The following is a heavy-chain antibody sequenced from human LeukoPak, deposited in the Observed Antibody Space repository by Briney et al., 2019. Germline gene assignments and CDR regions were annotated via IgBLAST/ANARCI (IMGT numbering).Heavy chain of an antibody. V-gene: IGHV4-59*01. CDR2: IYYSGST. D-gene: IGHD4/OR15-4a*01. J-gene: IGHJ3*02. CDR1: GGSISSYY. Sequence: ETSETLSLTCTVSGGSISSYYWSWIRRPPGKGLEWIGYIYYSGSTNYNPSLKSRVTISVDTSKNQFSLKLSSVTAADTAVYYCARDPYGADAFDIWGQGTMVTVSS. CDR3: ARDPYGADAFDI.